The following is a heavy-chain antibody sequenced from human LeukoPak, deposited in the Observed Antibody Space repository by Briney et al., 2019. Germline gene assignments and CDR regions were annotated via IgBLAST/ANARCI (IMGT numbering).Heavy chain of an antibody. CDR3: AKDKGLRFLEWSFLDF. CDR1: GFTFSSYG. CDR2: IRYDGSNK. D-gene: IGHD3-3*01. V-gene: IGHV3-30*02. Sequence: PGGSLRLSYAASGFTFSSYGMHWVRQAPGKGLEWVAFIRYDGSNKYYADSVKGRFTISRDNSKNTLYLQMNSLRAEDTAVYYCAKDKGLRFLEWSFLDFWGQGTLVTVSS. J-gene: IGHJ4*02.